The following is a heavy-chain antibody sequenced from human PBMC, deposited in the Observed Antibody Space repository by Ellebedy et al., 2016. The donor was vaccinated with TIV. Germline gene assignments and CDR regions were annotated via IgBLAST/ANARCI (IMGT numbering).Heavy chain of an antibody. CDR3: VRSGGTSWADY. CDR1: GFTFSSYW. J-gene: IGHJ4*02. CDR2: IKQDGSEK. D-gene: IGHD2-2*01. V-gene: IGHV3-7*03. Sequence: GGSLRLSXAASGFTFSSYWMSWVRQLPGKGLAWVAKIKQDGSEKDYVDSVKGRFTISRDNAKNSMYLQMNSLRAEDTAVYYCVRSGGTSWADYWGQGTPVTVSS.